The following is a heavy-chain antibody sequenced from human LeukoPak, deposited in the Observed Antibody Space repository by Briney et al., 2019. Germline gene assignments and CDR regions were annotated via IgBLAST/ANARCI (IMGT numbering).Heavy chain of an antibody. V-gene: IGHV4-59*08. CDR1: DYSINSDYY. CDR2: IYYSGST. CDR3: ARHPKTYCSGGSCYSGWFDP. D-gene: IGHD2-15*01. Sequence: SETLSLTCTVSDYSINSDYYWGWIRQPPGKGLEWIGYIYYSGSTNYNPSLKSRVTISVDTSKNQFSLKLSSVTAADTAVYYCARHPKTYCSGGSCYSGWFDPWGQGTLVTVSS. J-gene: IGHJ5*02.